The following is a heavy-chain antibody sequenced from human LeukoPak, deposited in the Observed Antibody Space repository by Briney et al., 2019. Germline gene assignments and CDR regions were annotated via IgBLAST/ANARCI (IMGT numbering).Heavy chain of an antibody. CDR1: GYTFTGYY. J-gene: IGHJ5*01. CDR3: ARQPKSCTPGVFITGKACWFDS. D-gene: IGHD3-10*01. Sequence: ASVKVSCKASGYTFTGYYMHWVRQAPGQGLEWMGWINPNSGGTNYAQKFQGRVTMTRDTSISTAYMELSRLRSDDTAVYYCARQPKSCTPGVFITGKACWFDSWGQGTLVTVSS. CDR2: INPNSGGT. V-gene: IGHV1-2*02.